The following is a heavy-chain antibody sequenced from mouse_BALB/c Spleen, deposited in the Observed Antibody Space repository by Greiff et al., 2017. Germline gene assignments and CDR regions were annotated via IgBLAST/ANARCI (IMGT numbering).Heavy chain of an antibody. CDR3: ARSRDYYAMDY. J-gene: IGHJ4*01. Sequence: EVQLVESGGGLVQPGGSRKLSCAASGFTFSDYGMAWVRQAPGKGPEWVAFISNLAYSIYYADTVTGRFTISRENAKNTLYLEMSSLRSEDTAMYYCARSRDYYAMDYWGQGTSVTVSS. CDR1: GFTFSDYG. CDR2: ISNLAYSI. V-gene: IGHV5-15*02.